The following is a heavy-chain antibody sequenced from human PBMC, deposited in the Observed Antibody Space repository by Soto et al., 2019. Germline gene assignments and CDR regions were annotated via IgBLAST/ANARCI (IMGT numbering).Heavy chain of an antibody. CDR1: GFSVTANY. D-gene: IGHD5-12*01. V-gene: IGHV3-53*01. J-gene: IGHJ4*02. Sequence: EVQVVESGGGLIQPGGSLRLSCEVSGFSVTANYMSWVRQAPGKGLEWVSVIYSCGTTYYVDSVKGRFSISRDISKNTLYLQMNSRRAEDTAVYYCHGYGYWGQGTLVTVSS. CDR2: IYSCGTT. CDR3: HGYGY.